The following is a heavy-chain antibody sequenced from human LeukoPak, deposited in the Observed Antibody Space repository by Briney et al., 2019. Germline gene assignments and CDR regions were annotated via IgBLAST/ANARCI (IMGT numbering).Heavy chain of an antibody. J-gene: IGHJ4*02. CDR1: GFTFSSYA. V-gene: IGHV3-23*01. CDR3: TRAPPGRDGYSEY. Sequence: GGSLRLSCAASGFTFSSYAMSWVRQAPGKGLEWVSAISGSGGSTYYTDSVEGRFTISRDNAKSSLFLQMNSLRAEDTAVYYCTRAPPGRDGYSEYWGQGTVVTVST. CDR2: ISGSGGST. D-gene: IGHD5-24*01.